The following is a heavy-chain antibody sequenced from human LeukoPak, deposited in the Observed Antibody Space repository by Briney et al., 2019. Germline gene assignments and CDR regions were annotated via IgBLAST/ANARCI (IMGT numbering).Heavy chain of an antibody. CDR1: GYTSTSYD. D-gene: IGHD3-22*01. J-gene: IGHJ4*02. Sequence: ASVKVSCKASGYTSTSYDINWVRQATGQGLEWMGWMNPNSGNTGYAQKFQGRVTITRNTSISTAYMELSSLRSEDTAVYYCARGRWYYYDSSGYDYWGQGTLVTVSS. V-gene: IGHV1-8*03. CDR2: MNPNSGNT. CDR3: ARGRWYYYDSSGYDY.